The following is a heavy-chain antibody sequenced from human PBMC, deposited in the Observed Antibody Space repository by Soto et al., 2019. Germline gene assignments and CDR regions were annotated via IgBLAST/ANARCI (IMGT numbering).Heavy chain of an antibody. CDR3: AKPYSGSPPKNFDY. V-gene: IGHV3-30*18. Sequence: GGSLRLSCVASGFSFSIYGMYWVRQAPGKGLEWVAAISYDGSNKYYVDSVRGRFTISRDNSKNTVYLQMNSLRAEDTAVYYCAKPYSGSPPKNFDYWGQGTMVTVYS. D-gene: IGHD1-26*01. J-gene: IGHJ4*01. CDR2: ISYDGSNK. CDR1: GFSFSIYG.